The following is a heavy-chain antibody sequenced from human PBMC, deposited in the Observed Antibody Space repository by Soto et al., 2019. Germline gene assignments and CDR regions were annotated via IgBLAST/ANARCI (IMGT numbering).Heavy chain of an antibody. Sequence: HVQLVQSGAEVKKPGSSVKVSCKASGGTFSNYAVSWVRQAPGQGLEWMGVIIPVFDTTYYAQKFQGRVTITADESTSTAYMQLSSLRSEDTAVYYCTKGGYCNDGVCYRADDDWGQGTLVTVSS. CDR1: GGTFSNYA. CDR2: IIPVFDTT. V-gene: IGHV1-69*01. D-gene: IGHD2-8*01. J-gene: IGHJ4*02. CDR3: TKGGYCNDGVCYRADDD.